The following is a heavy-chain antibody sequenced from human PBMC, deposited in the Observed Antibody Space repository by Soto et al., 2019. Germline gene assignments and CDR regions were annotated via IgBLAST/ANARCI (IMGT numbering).Heavy chain of an antibody. CDR1: GYVFNSYA. CDR3: ARDGALGENYYYYGMDV. V-gene: IGHV1-3*01. CDR2: INAGNGNT. Sequence: VASVKVSCKASGYVFNSYAMHWVRQAPGQRLEWMGWINAGNGNTKYSQKFQGRVMVTTDTSASTAYMELSSLTSEDTAVYYCARDGALGENYYYYGMDVWG. D-gene: IGHD3-16*01. J-gene: IGHJ6*02.